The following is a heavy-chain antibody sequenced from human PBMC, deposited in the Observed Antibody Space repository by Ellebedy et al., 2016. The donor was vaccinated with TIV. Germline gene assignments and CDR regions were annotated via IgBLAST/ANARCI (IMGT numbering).Heavy chain of an antibody. CDR1: GGSTGSTNYY. CDR3: ARAPDAGIAAAALDY. CDR2: IYYSGST. J-gene: IGHJ4*02. D-gene: IGHD6-13*01. Sequence: SETLSLXCTVSGGSTGSTNYYWGWIRQPPGKGLEWIGSIYYSGSTYYNPSLKSRVTISVDTSKNQFSLKLNSVTAADTAVYYCARAPDAGIAAAALDYWGQGTLVTVSS. V-gene: IGHV4-39*07.